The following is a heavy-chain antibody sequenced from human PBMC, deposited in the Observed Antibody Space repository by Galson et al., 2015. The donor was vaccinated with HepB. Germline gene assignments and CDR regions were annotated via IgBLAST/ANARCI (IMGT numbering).Heavy chain of an antibody. V-gene: IGHV3-7*03. CDR3: ARDEYYYGSGTYFNP. D-gene: IGHD3-10*01. Sequence: YVDSVKGRFTISRDSAKSSLYLQINSLRPEDTAVYYCARDEYYYGSGTYFNPWGQGTLVTVSS. J-gene: IGHJ5*02.